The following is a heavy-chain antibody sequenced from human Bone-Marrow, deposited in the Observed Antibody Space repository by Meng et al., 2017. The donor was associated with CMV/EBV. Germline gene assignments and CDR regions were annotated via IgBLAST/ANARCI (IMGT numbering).Heavy chain of an antibody. CDR2: ISGTSSDI. D-gene: IGHD3-3*01. Sequence: GGSLRLSCAASGFTFSSYSMNWVRQAPGKGLEWVSSISGTSSDIYYADSVKGRFTISRDNAKNSLYLQMNSLRAEDTSVYDCASYDFWSGYDYWGQGTLVTVSS. J-gene: IGHJ4*02. CDR3: ASYDFWSGYDY. CDR1: GFTFSSYS. V-gene: IGHV3-21*01.